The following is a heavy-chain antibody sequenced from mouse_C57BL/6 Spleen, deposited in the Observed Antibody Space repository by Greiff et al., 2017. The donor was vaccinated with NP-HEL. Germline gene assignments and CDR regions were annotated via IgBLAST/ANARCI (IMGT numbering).Heavy chain of an antibody. V-gene: IGHV1-81*01. J-gene: IGHJ4*01. Sequence: QVRLQQSGAELARPGASVKLSCKASGYTFTSYGISWVKQRTGQGLEWIGEIYPRSGNTYYNEKFKGKATLTADKSSSTAYMELRSLTSEDSAVYFFASPSAMDYWGQGTSVTVSS. CDR1: GYTFTSYG. CDR2: IYPRSGNT. CDR3: ASPSAMDY.